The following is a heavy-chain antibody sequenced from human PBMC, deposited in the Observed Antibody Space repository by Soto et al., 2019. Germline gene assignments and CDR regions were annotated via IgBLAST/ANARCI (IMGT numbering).Heavy chain of an antibody. J-gene: IGHJ4*02. CDR1: GFTFSSYA. CDR3: AKDLDPRITFGGVIVNGFDY. CDR2: ISGSGGST. V-gene: IGHV3-23*01. Sequence: LRLSCAASGFTFSSYAMSWVHQAPGKGLEWVSAISGSGGSTYYADSVKGRFTISRDNSKNTLYLQMNSLRAEDTAVYHCAKDLDPRITFGGVIVNGFDYWGQGTLVTVSS. D-gene: IGHD3-16*02.